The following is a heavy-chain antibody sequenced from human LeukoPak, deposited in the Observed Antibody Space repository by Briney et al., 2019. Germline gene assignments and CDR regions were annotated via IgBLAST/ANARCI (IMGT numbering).Heavy chain of an antibody. J-gene: IGHJ2*01. D-gene: IGHD3-10*01. CDR2: ISGSGGTI. CDR3: ARVGAVPGTTDWYFDL. CDR1: GFNFSNYE. Sequence: AGGSLRLSCAASGFNFSNYETNWVRQAPGKGLEWVSYISGSGGTIYHADSVKGRFTISRDNAKNALNLQMNSLRAEDTAVYYCARVGAVPGTTDWYFDLWGRGTLVTVSS. V-gene: IGHV3-48*03.